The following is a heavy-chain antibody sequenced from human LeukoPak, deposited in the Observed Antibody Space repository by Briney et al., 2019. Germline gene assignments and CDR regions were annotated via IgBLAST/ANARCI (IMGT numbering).Heavy chain of an antibody. CDR2: IYPGDSDT. CDR1: GYTFASYW. V-gene: IGHV5-51*01. D-gene: IGHD3-9*01. J-gene: IGHJ4*02. CDR3: ARLYDILTGNSFDY. Sequence: KHGESLKISCKGSGYTFASYWIGWVRQMPGKGLEWMGIIYPGDSDTRYSPSFQGQVTISADKSISTAYLRWSSLKASDTAMYYCARLYDILTGNSFDYWGQGTLVTVSS.